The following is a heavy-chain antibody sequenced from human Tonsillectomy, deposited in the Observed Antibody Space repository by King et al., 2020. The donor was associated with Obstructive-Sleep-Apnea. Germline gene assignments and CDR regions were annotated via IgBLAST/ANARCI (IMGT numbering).Heavy chain of an antibody. V-gene: IGHV1-18*04. D-gene: IGHD3-3*01. J-gene: IGHJ6*02. CDR1: GYTFITDG. CDR3: ARAEDDFWSTYYLTMDV. CDR2: ISAYNGNT. Sequence: QLVQSGAEVKKPGASVKVSCKASGYTFITDGISWVRQAPGQGLEWMGWISAYNGNTNYAQKLLGRVTMTTDTSTSTAYMELRSLRSDDTAVYYCARAEDDFWSTYYLTMDVWGRETTVTVSS.